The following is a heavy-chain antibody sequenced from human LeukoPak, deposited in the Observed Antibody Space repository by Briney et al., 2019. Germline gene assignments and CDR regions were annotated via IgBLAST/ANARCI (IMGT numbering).Heavy chain of an antibody. J-gene: IGHJ6*03. V-gene: IGHV3-53*01. D-gene: IGHD3-10*01. Sequence: GGSLRLSCAASGINVSSNYMSWVRQAPGKGLEWVSVSYSSGTTYYADSVRGRLSISRDNFKNTVYLQMNSLRAEDTAVYYCARDGAAGDISYYDYYMVVWGKGTTVTVSS. CDR2: SYSSGTT. CDR3: ARDGAAGDISYYDYYMVV. CDR1: GINVSSNY.